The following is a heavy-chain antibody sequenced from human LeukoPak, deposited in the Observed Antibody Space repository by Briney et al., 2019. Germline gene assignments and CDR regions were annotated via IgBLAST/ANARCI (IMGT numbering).Heavy chain of an antibody. Sequence: ASVRVSCKASGYTFTGYYMHWVRQAPGQGLEWMGSINPNSGDTNYAQKFQGGVTMTRDTSISTAYMELSSLRSDDTAVYYCAKEVTTDPPDAFDIWGQGTMVTVSS. CDR3: AKEVTTDPPDAFDI. V-gene: IGHV1-2*02. D-gene: IGHD1-14*01. J-gene: IGHJ3*02. CDR1: GYTFTGYY. CDR2: INPNSGDT.